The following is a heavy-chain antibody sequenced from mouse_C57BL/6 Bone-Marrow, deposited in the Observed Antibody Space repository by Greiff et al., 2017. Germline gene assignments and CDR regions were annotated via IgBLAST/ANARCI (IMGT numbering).Heavy chain of an antibody. CDR3: ARALYYGNYGFAY. Sequence: QVQLQQPGAELVKPGASVKLSCKASGYTFTSYWMHWVKQRPGQGLEWIGMIHPNSGSTNYNEKFKSKATLTVDKPSSTAYMQLSSLTSVDSAVYYCARALYYGNYGFAYWGQGTLVTVSA. CDR1: GYTFTSYW. V-gene: IGHV1-64*01. CDR2: IHPNSGST. D-gene: IGHD2-1*01. J-gene: IGHJ3*01.